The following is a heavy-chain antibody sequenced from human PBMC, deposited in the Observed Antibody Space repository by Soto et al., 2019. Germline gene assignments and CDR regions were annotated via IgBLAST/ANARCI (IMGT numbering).Heavy chain of an antibody. J-gene: IGHJ6*02. CDR3: ARDRFPYYDFWSGYYGVRIVYYGMDV. V-gene: IGHV1-3*01. Sequence: QVQLVQSGAEVKKPGASVKVSCKASGYTFTSYAMHWVRQAPGQRLEWMGWINAGNGNTKYSQKFQGRVTITRDTSASTAYMELSSLRSEDTAVYYCARDRFPYYDFWSGYYGVRIVYYGMDVWGQGTTVTVSS. CDR1: GYTFTSYA. CDR2: INAGNGNT. D-gene: IGHD3-3*01.